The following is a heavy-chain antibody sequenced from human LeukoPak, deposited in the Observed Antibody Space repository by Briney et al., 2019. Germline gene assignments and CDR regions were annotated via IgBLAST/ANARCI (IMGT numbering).Heavy chain of an antibody. Sequence: GGSLRLSCAASGFTFSNYAMSWVRQAPGKGLEWVSAISGSGGSTYYADSVKGRFTISRDNSKNTLYLQMNSLRDGDTAVYYCAKDNDFWSGYYRDYWGQGTLVTVSS. D-gene: IGHD3-3*01. V-gene: IGHV3-23*01. CDR1: GFTFSNYA. CDR3: AKDNDFWSGYYRDY. J-gene: IGHJ4*02. CDR2: ISGSGGST.